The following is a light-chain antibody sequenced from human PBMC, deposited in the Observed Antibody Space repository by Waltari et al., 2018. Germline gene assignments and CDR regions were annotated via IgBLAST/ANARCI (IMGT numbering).Light chain of an antibody. J-gene: IGKJ3*01. CDR3: QQRSNWPPFT. Sequence: EIVLTQSPATLSVSPGERATLFCRASQSIGSYLAWYQQKPGQAPRLLIHDASNRATGIPARFSGSGSVTDFTLTISSLEPEDFAIYYCQQRSNWPPFTFGPGTRVDLK. CDR1: QSIGSY. V-gene: IGKV3-11*01. CDR2: DAS.